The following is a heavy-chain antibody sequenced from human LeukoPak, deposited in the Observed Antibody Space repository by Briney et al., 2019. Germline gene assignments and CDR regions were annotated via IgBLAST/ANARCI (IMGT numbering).Heavy chain of an antibody. CDR2: IWYDGSNK. D-gene: IGHD3-22*01. V-gene: IGHV3-33*06. CDR3: AKAQSSGYYHPYFDY. J-gene: IGHJ4*02. Sequence: GRSLRLSCAASGFTFSSYGMHWVLQAPGKGLEWVAVIWYDGSNKYYADSVKGRFTISRDNSKNTLYLQMNSLRAEDTSVYYCAKAQSSGYYHPYFDYWGQGTLVTVSS. CDR1: GFTFSSYG.